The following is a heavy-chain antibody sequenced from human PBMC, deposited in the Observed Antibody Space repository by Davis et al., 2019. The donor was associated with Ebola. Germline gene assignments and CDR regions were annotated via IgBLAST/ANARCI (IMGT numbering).Heavy chain of an antibody. V-gene: IGHV4-59*12. CDR2: IYYSGST. D-gene: IGHD3-3*01. Sequence: SETLSLTCTVSGGSISSYYWSWIRQPPGKGLEWIGYIYYSGSTNYNPSLKSRVTISVDKSKNQFSLKLSSVTAADTAVYYCARGVEYYDFWSGYYSYYYYGMDVWGQGTTVTVSS. CDR1: GGSISSYY. J-gene: IGHJ6*02. CDR3: ARGVEYYDFWSGYYSYYYYGMDV.